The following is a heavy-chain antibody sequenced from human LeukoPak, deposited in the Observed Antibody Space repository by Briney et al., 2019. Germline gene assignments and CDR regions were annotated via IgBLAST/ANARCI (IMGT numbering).Heavy chain of an antibody. V-gene: IGHV1-69*05. CDR3: ARSWGEYNWNYFDY. Sequence: SVKVSCKASGGTFSSYAISWVRQAPGQGLEWMGGIIPIFGTANYAQKFQGRVTITTDESTSTAYMELRSLRSEDTAVYYCARSWGEYNWNYFDYWGQGTLVTVSS. D-gene: IGHD1-20*01. CDR1: GGTFSSYA. CDR2: IIPIFGTA. J-gene: IGHJ4*02.